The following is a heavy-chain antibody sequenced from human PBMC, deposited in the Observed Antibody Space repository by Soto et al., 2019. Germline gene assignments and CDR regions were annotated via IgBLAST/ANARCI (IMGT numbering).Heavy chain of an antibody. Sequence: ASVKVSCKASGYTFTGYYMHWVRQAPGQGLEWMGWINPNSGGTNYAQKFQGRVTMTRDTSISTAYMELSRLRSDDTAVYYCATTPYSISSLYYYGMDVWGQGTTVTVSS. D-gene: IGHD6-6*01. J-gene: IGHJ6*02. CDR3: ATTPYSISSLYYYGMDV. V-gene: IGHV1-2*02. CDR2: INPNSGGT. CDR1: GYTFTGYY.